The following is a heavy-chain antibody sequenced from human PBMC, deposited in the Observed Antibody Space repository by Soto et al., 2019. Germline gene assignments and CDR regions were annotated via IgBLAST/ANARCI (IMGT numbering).Heavy chain of an antibody. CDR3: AKGPXVFGAVISFDYYYGMYV. D-gene: IGHD3-3*01. CDR1: GFTFSTPA. Sequence: GASLRLSCTASGFTFSTPAMSWVRQPPGRGLEWVSGISGSGAGTYYADSVKGRFTISRDNSKNTLYLQMSGLRAEDAAVYYCAKGPXVFGAVISFDYYYGMYVWGQGTPVTVSS. J-gene: IGHJ6*02. V-gene: IGHV3-23*01. CDR2: ISGSGAGT.